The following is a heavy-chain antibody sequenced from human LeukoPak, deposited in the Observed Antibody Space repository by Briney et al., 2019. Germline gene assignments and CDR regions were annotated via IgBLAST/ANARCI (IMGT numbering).Heavy chain of an antibody. V-gene: IGHV4-61*02. CDR2: IYTSGST. Sequence: SETLSLTCTVSGASISSTNYYWSWIRQPAGKGLEWIGRIYTSGSTNYNPSLKSRVTISVDTSKNQFSLRLSSVTAADTAVYYCARASYSYDINGWVPFDYWGQGTLVTVSS. J-gene: IGHJ4*02. CDR1: GASISSTNYY. D-gene: IGHD3-22*01. CDR3: ARASYSYDINGWVPFDY.